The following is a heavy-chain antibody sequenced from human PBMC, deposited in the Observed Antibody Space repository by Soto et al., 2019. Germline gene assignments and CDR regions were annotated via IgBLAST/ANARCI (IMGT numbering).Heavy chain of an antibody. V-gene: IGHV1-69*12. CDR1: GRTFSNYP. Sequence: QVQLVQSGAEVKKPGSSVKVSCKASGRTFSNYPISWVRQAPGQGLEWMGGIIPIFGTVNYAQKFQGRVTITADESTSTAYMELSSLRSEDTAVYYCARGNHRWLQLWYFDLWGRGTLVTVSS. CDR3: ARGNHRWLQLWYFDL. D-gene: IGHD5-12*01. J-gene: IGHJ2*01. CDR2: IIPIFGTV.